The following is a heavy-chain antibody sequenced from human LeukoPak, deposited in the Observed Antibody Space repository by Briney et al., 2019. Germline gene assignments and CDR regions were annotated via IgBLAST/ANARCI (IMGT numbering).Heavy chain of an antibody. D-gene: IGHD2-2*01. CDR2: ISSSSSYI. J-gene: IGHJ6*02. V-gene: IGHV3-21*01. Sequence: HPGGSLRLSCAASGFTFSSYSKNWVRQAPGKGLEWVSSISSSSSYIYYADSEKGRFTISRDNAKNSLYLQMNSLRAEDTAVYYCARDSSGNIVVVPAAPPPPSEHGMDVWGQGTTVTVSS. CDR1: GFTFSSYS. CDR3: ARDSSGNIVVVPAAPPPPSEHGMDV.